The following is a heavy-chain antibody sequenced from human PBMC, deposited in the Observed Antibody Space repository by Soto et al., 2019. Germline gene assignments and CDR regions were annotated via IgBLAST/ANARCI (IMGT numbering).Heavy chain of an antibody. CDR3: ARHVISTVVPFDY. D-gene: IGHD2-21*01. Sequence: QLQLQESGPGLVKPSETLSLTCSVSGGSISSSSYYWGWIRQTAGQGLEWIGSIYYSGSTYYNPSLKSRVTISVDTSKNQFSLKLSSVTAADTAVYYCARHVISTVVPFDYWGQGTLVTVSS. CDR2: IYYSGST. J-gene: IGHJ4*02. V-gene: IGHV4-39*01. CDR1: GGSISSSSYY.